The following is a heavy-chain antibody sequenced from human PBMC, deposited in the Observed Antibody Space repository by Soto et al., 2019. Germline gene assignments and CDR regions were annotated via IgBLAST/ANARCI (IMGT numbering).Heavy chain of an antibody. J-gene: IGHJ4*02. CDR2: ISSSSSTI. D-gene: IGHD3-10*01. CDR1: GFTFSSYS. V-gene: IGHV3-48*01. CDR3: ARANYYGSPGDFDY. Sequence: GGSLRLSCAASGFTFSSYSMNWVRQAPEKGLEWVSYISSSSSTIYYADSVKGRFAISRDNAKNSLYLQMNSLRAEDTAVYYCARANYYGSPGDFDYWGQGTLVTVSS.